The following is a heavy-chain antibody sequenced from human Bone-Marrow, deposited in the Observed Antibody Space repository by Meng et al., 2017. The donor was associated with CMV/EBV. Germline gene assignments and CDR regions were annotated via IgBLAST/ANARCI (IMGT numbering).Heavy chain of an antibody. CDR3: ARRSHYGSGTPVDGMDV. CDR1: GFTFSDYY. V-gene: IGHV3-11*01. J-gene: IGHJ6*02. D-gene: IGHD3-10*01. CDR2: ISRSGSSI. Sequence: LSLTCAASGFTFSDYYMSWIRQAPGKGLEWVSYISRSGSSIYCGDSVKGRFTISRDNAKNLLYLQMNSLRAGDTAVYYCARRSHYGSGTPVDGMDVWGQGTTVTVSS.